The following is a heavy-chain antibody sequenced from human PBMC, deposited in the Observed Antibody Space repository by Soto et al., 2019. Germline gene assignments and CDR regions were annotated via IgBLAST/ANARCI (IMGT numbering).Heavy chain of an antibody. Sequence: GESLKISCKGSGYSFTSYWISWVRQMPGKGLEWMGRIDPSDSYTNYSPSFQGHVTISADKSISTAYLQWSSLKASDTARYYCARLGVAAAGTRYYYYGMDVWGQGTTVTVSS. CDR3: ARLGVAAAGTRYYYYGMDV. J-gene: IGHJ6*02. V-gene: IGHV5-10-1*01. CDR2: IDPSDSYT. CDR1: GYSFTSYW. D-gene: IGHD6-13*01.